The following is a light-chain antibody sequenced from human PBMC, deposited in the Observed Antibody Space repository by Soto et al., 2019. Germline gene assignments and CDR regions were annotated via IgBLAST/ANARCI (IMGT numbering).Light chain of an antibody. V-gene: IGKV3-20*01. J-gene: IGKJ1*01. Sequence: EIVLTQSPGTLSLSPGERATLSCRASQSVNSDYLAWYQQKPGQAPRLLIYGASSRATGIPDKFSGSGSGTDFTLTISRLEPDDFAMYYCQQYGSSPRTFGQGTKVEI. CDR1: QSVNSDY. CDR3: QQYGSSPRT. CDR2: GAS.